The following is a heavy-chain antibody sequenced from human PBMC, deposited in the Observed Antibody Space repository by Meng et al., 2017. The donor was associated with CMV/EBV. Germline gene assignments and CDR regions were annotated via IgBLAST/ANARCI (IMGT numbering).Heavy chain of an antibody. CDR1: GFTFSNAW. D-gene: IGHD1-26*01. V-gene: IGHV3-15*01. CDR2: IKSKTDGGTT. J-gene: IGHJ4*02. Sequence: SGFTFSNAWMRWVRQAPGKGLEWVGRIKSKTDGGTTDYAAPVKGRFTISRDDSKNTLYLQMNSLKTEDTAVYYCTTEPYRWELPYDYWGQGTLVTVSS. CDR3: TTEPYRWELPYDY.